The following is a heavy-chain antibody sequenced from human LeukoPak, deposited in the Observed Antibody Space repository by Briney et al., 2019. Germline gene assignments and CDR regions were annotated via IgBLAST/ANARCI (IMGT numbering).Heavy chain of an antibody. CDR3: ARDTSPGTTVPYY. CDR1: GYTFTTYG. D-gene: IGHD4-17*01. CDR2: ISAYNGDT. V-gene: IGHV1-18*01. Sequence: ASVKVSCKASGYTFTTYGISWVRQAPGQGLEWMGWISAYNGDTNYAQKLQGRVTMTTDTSTNTAYMELRSLRSDDTAMYYCARDTSPGTTVPYYRGQGTLVTVSS. J-gene: IGHJ4*02.